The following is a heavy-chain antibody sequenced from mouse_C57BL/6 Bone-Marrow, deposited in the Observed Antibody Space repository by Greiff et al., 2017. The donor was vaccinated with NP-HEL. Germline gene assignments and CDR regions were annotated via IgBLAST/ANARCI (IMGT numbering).Heavy chain of an antibody. V-gene: IGHV1-55*01. CDR3: ARDPLYYDYDEGDY. Sequence: QVQLQQPGAELVKPGASVKMSCKASGYTFTSYWITWVKQRPGQGLEWIGDIYPGSGSTKYNEKFKGKATLTVDTSSSTAYMELHSLTSEDSAVYFCARDPLYYDYDEGDYWGQGTTLTVSS. D-gene: IGHD2-4*01. CDR2: IYPGSGST. J-gene: IGHJ2*01. CDR1: GYTFTSYW.